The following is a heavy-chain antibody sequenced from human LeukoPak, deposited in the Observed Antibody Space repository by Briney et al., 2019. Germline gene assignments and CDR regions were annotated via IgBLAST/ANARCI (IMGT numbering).Heavy chain of an antibody. J-gene: IGHJ6*03. V-gene: IGHV1-69*05. D-gene: IGHD6-13*01. CDR3: ASDGAARYYYYYMDV. CDR2: IIPIFGKA. CDR1: GGTFISYA. Sequence: ASVKVSCKASGGTFISYAISWVRQARGQGGERMGGIIPIFGKANYAQKIQGRVRITTDESTSTDYMEMRSLRSEDTAVYYCASDGAARYYYYYMDVWGKGTTVTVSS.